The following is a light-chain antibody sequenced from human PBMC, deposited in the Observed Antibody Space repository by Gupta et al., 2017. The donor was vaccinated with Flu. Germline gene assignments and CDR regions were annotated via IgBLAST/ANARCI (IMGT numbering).Light chain of an antibody. CDR2: AAS. Sequence: MQMTQSPSSLSASVGDRVTISFRANQSVSTYLTWYQHKPGRAPNVLIYAASILQSGVPSKFSGSGSGTDFTLTITRLHPEDSAIYYCQQTYNTPWTFGQGTNVEIK. CDR1: QSVSTY. J-gene: IGKJ1*01. CDR3: QQTYNTPWT. V-gene: IGKV1-39*01.